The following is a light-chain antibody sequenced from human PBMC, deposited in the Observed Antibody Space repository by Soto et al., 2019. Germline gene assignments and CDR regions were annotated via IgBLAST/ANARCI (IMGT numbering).Light chain of an antibody. J-gene: IGLJ1*01. CDR3: YSYAGGKNFV. V-gene: IGLV2-8*01. Sequence: QSVLTQPPSASGSPGQSVTISCTGTSSDVGGYNFVSWYQHHPGKAPKLMIYEVTKRPSGVPDRFSGSKSGNTASLTVSGLQVDEEAGYYSYSYAGGKNFVFGTGTKLTVL. CDR1: SSDVGGYNF. CDR2: EVT.